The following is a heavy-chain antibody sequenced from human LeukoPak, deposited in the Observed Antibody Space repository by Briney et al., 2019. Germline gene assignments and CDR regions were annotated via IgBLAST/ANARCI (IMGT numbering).Heavy chain of an antibody. Sequence: GGSLRLSCAASGFTFSSYAMSWVRQARGRGLEWVSAISGSGGSTYYADSVKGRFTISRDNSKNTLYLQMNSLRAEDTAVYYCAKTSQGIFGVVIASPYYFDYWGQGTLVTVSS. D-gene: IGHD3-3*01. J-gene: IGHJ4*02. CDR1: GFTFSSYA. CDR2: ISGSGGST. V-gene: IGHV3-23*01. CDR3: AKTSQGIFGVVIASPYYFDY.